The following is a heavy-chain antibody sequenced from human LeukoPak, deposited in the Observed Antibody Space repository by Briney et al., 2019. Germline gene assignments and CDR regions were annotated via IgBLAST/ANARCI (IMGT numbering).Heavy chain of an antibody. J-gene: IGHJ3*02. CDR3: ARVITLGAFDI. D-gene: IGHD3-10*01. CDR1: GGSISSYY. CDR2: IYHSGST. Sequence: SETLSLTCTVSGGSISSYYWSWIRQPPGKGPEWIGYIYHSGSTYYNPSLKSRVTISVDRSKNQFSLKLSSVTAADTAVYYCARVITLGAFDIWGQGTMVTVSS. V-gene: IGHV4-59*12.